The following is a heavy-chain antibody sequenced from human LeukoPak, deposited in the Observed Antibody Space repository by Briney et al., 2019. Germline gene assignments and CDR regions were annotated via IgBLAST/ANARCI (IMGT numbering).Heavy chain of an antibody. J-gene: IGHJ4*02. V-gene: IGHV3-23*01. CDR3: AKDGPLYYYDSSGYSDY. Sequence: PGGSLRLSCAASGFTISSYAMSWVRQAPGKGLEWVSATSGSRGGTYYADSVKGRFTISRDNSKNTLYLQMNSLRAEDTAVYYCAKDGPLYYYDSSGYSDYWGQGTLVTVSS. D-gene: IGHD3-22*01. CDR1: GFTISSYA. CDR2: TSGSRGGT.